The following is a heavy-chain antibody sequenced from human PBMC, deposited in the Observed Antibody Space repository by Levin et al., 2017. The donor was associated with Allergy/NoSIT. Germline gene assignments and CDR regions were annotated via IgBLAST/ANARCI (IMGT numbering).Heavy chain of an antibody. CDR2: IDADGSST. J-gene: IGHJ3*02. D-gene: IGHD2-15*01. V-gene: IGHV3-74*01. CDR3: ARGYCSGASCYFGGAFDS. Sequence: LSLTCAASGFTFSSYWMHWVRQVSGKGLVWVSRIDADGSSTTYANSVKGRFTISRDNAKNTLYLQMYSLRAEDTALYYCARGYCSGASCYFGGAFDSWGQGTMVTVSS. CDR1: GFTFSSYW.